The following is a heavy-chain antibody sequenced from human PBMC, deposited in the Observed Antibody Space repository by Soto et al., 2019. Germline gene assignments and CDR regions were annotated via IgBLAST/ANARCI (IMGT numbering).Heavy chain of an antibody. CDR2: ISGSGGST. J-gene: IGHJ6*02. V-gene: IGHV3-23*01. D-gene: IGHD5-18*01. Sequence: PGGSLRLSCAASGFTFSSYAMSWVRQAPGRGLEWVSAISGSGGSTYYAASVKGRFTISRDNSKNTLYLQMNSLRAEDTAVYYCARGDKGDVYRYGPYPYYYCSMDVWGQGTTVTVSS. CDR1: GFTFSSYA. CDR3: ARGDKGDVYRYGPYPYYYCSMDV.